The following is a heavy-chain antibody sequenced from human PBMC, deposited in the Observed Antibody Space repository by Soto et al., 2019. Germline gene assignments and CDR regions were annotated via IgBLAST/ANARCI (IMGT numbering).Heavy chain of an antibody. CDR2: ISYDGSNK. V-gene: IGHV3-30*18. D-gene: IGHD3-3*01. CDR1: GFTFSSYG. CDR3: AKEVWSGSPPRYGMDV. Sequence: PGGSLRLSCAASGFTFSSYGMHWVRQAPGKGLEWVAAISYDGSNKYYADSVKGRFTISRDNSKNTLYVQMNSLRAEDTAVYYCAKEVWSGSPPRYGMDVWGQGTTVTVSS. J-gene: IGHJ6*02.